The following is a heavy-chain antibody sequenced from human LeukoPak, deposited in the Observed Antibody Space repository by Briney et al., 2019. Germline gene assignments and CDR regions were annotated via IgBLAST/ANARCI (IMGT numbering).Heavy chain of an antibody. D-gene: IGHD3-3*01. CDR3: ARALTYYDFWSGYYTSFGY. CDR1: GFTFSSYA. CDR2: ISYDGSNK. Sequence: GGSLRLSCAASGFTFSSYAMHWVRQAPGKGLEWVAVISYDGSNKYYADSVKGRFTISRDNSKNTLYLQMNSLRAEDTAVYYCARALTYYDFWSGYYTSFGYWGQGTLVTVSS. J-gene: IGHJ4*02. V-gene: IGHV3-30-3*01.